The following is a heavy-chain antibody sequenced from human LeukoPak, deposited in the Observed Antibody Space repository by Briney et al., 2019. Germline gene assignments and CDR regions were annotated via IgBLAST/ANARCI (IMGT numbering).Heavy chain of an antibody. Sequence: GGSLRLSCAASGFTVSSNYMSWVRQAPGKGLEWVSVIYSGGSTYYADSVKGRFTISRDNSKNTLYLQMNSLRAEDTALYYCAKVLYDSSGYYGVAAFDIWGQGTMVTVSS. J-gene: IGHJ3*02. D-gene: IGHD3-22*01. CDR1: GFTVSSNY. CDR3: AKVLYDSSGYYGVAAFDI. CDR2: IYSGGST. V-gene: IGHV3-53*05.